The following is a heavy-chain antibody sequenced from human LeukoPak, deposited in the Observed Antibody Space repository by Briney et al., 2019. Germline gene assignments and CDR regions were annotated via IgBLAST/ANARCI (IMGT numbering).Heavy chain of an antibody. Sequence: SETLSLTCAVYGGSFSSYYWSWIRQPPGKGLEWIGEINHSGSTNYNPSLKNRFTITVDTSKNQFSLKLSAVTAADTAVYCCARGLNNWGQGTLVTVSS. CDR3: ARGLNN. CDR1: GGSFSSYY. CDR2: INHSGST. V-gene: IGHV4-34*01. J-gene: IGHJ4*02.